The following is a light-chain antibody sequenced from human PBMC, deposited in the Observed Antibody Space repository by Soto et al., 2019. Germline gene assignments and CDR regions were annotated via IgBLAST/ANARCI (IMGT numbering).Light chain of an antibody. CDR1: QSISSSY. V-gene: IGKV3-20*01. CDR3: QQYGSSRT. CDR2: GAS. J-gene: IGKJ1*01. Sequence: IVMTQSPATLSVSPGERATLSCRAGQSISSSYLAWYQQKPGQAPRLLVYGASSRATGIPDRFSGSGSGTDFTLTINRLEPEDFAVYYCQQYGSSRTFGQGTKVDIK.